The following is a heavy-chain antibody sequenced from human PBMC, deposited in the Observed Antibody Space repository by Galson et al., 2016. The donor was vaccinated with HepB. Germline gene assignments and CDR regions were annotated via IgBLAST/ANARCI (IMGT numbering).Heavy chain of an antibody. J-gene: IGHJ4*02. Sequence: SLRLSCADSGFTFNTYGMNWVRQAPGKGLEWVSYISSASSIKYYADSVKGRFTISRDNSKNTLYLQMNSLRAKDTAVYYCARDMSTTGEYYYHYWGQGTLVTVAS. D-gene: IGHD3-10*01. V-gene: IGHV3-48*01. CDR3: ARDMSTTGEYYYHY. CDR1: GFTFNTYG. CDR2: ISSASSIK.